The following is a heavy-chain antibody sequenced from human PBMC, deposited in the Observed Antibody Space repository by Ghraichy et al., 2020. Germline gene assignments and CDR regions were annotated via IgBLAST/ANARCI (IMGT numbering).Heavy chain of an antibody. CDR1: GGSISSGGYY. D-gene: IGHD4-23*01. CDR3: ARVGGKDYYYYYGMDV. J-gene: IGHJ6*02. V-gene: IGHV4-31*03. Sequence: SETLSLTCIVSGGSISSGGYYWSWTRQHPGKGLEWIGYIYYSGSTYYNPSLKSRVTISVDTSKNQFSLKLNSVTAADTAVYYCARVGGKDYYYYYGMDVWGQGTTVTVSS. CDR2: IYYSGST.